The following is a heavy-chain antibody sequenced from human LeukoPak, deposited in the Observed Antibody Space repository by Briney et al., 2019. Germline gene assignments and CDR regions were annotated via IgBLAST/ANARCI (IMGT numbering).Heavy chain of an antibody. CDR1: GFSFSSYW. J-gene: IGHJ4*02. CDR3: ARGTLNIPGEHGAFDY. D-gene: IGHD1-14*01. V-gene: IGHV3-7*01. CDR2: IKHDGVDK. Sequence: GGSLRLSCAASGFSFSSYWMSWVRQAPGKGLEWVANIKHDGVDKYYVDSVKGRFTISRDNAKNSLYLQMNSLRAEDTAVYYCARGTLNIPGEHGAFDYWGQGTLVTVSS.